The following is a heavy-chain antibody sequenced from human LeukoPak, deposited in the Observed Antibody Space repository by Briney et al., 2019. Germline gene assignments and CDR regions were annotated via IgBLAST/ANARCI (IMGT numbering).Heavy chain of an antibody. Sequence: SETLSLTCAVSGVPFSNYYWSWVRQSPRQGLEWIGEINHSGYTNYNPSLKSRVTMSVDTSKNQFSLKLTSVTAADAGVYYCTRAVAGHPDWGQGTLVTVSS. J-gene: IGHJ4*02. CDR2: INHSGYT. V-gene: IGHV4-34*01. CDR3: TRAVAGHPD. CDR1: GVPFSNYY. D-gene: IGHD6-19*01.